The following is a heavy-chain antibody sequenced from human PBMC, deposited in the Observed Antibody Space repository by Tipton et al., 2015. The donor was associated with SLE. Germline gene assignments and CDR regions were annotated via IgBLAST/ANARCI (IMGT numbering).Heavy chain of an antibody. CDR2: IYYSGST. Sequence: LRLSCAVYGGSFSGYYWSWIRQPPGKGLEWIGYIYYSGSTNYNPSLKSRVTISVDTSKNQFSLKLSSVTAADTAVYYCARGYQLPLGPYYYYYMDVWGKGTTVTVPS. J-gene: IGHJ6*03. CDR3: ARGYQLPLGPYYYYYMDV. V-gene: IGHV4-59*01. D-gene: IGHD2-2*01. CDR1: GGSFSGYY.